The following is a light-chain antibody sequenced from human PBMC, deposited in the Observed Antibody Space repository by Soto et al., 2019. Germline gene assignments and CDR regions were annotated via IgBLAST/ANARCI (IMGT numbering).Light chain of an antibody. Sequence: DIQMTQSPSSLSASVGDRVTITCQASQDISNYLNWYQQKPGKAPKLLIYDASNLETGVPSRFSGSGSGTDFTFTISSLQPEDIATYYCQQYDNPPTFGQRTRLEIK. CDR3: QQYDNPPT. CDR2: DAS. J-gene: IGKJ5*01. V-gene: IGKV1-33*01. CDR1: QDISNY.